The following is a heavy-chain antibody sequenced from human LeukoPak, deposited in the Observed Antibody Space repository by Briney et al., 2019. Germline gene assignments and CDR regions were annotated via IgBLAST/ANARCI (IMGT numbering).Heavy chain of an antibody. CDR1: GGTFSSYA. CDR3: ARPRDYGDYDAFDI. Sequence: ASVKVSCKASGGTFSSYAISWVRQAPGQGLEWMGWINLNSGDTSYAQKFQGRVTMTRDTSISTAYMELNRLRSDDTAVYYCARPRDYGDYDAFDIWGQGTMVTVSS. D-gene: IGHD4-17*01. CDR2: INLNSGDT. J-gene: IGHJ3*02. V-gene: IGHV1-2*02.